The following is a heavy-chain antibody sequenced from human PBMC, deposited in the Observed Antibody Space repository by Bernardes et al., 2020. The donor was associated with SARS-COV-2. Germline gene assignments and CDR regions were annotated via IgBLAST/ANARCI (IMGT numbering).Heavy chain of an antibody. CDR1: NDSIPNYY. Sequence: LSLTCTVSNDSIPNYYWSWIRQPPGKGLEWIAYMYHTGSTHYNPSLKSRVTTSVETSKNQFSLKLSSVTAADTAVYYCARVFLRGVNPWFDTWGQGILVTVSA. V-gene: IGHV4-59*01. CDR3: ARVFLRGVNPWFDT. J-gene: IGHJ5*02. CDR2: MYHTGST. D-gene: IGHD3-10*01.